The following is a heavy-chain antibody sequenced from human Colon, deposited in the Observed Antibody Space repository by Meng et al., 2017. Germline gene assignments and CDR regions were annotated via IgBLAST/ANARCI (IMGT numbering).Heavy chain of an antibody. Sequence: QVQLVESGGGLVKLGGSVRLCCAASGFSFSDYYMGWIRQAPGKGLEWVSYIVSSGTFTHYADSVKGRFTISRDNAKNLVYLQMDSLRVEDTAVYYCARETYAAVADWGQGTLVTVSS. CDR2: IVSSGTFT. CDR3: ARETYAAVAD. CDR1: GFSFSDYY. D-gene: IGHD6-19*01. V-gene: IGHV3-11*01. J-gene: IGHJ4*02.